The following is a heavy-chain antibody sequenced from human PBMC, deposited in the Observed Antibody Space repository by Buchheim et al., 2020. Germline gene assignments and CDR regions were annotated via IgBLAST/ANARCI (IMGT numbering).Heavy chain of an antibody. V-gene: IGHV3-7*01. J-gene: IGHJ1*01. D-gene: IGHD3-9*01. CDR1: GFTFSSYW. CDR2: IKQDGSEK. Sequence: EVQLVESGGGLVQPGGSLRLSCAASGFTFSSYWMSWVRQAPGKGLEWVANIKQDGSEKYYVDSVKGRFTISRDNAKNSLYLQINSLRAEDTAVYYCARDQGYYDILTGYYPSGYFQHWGQGTL. CDR3: ARDQGYYDILTGYYPSGYFQH.